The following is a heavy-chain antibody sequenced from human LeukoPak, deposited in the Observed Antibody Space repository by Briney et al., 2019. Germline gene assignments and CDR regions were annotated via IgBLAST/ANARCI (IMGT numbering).Heavy chain of an antibody. J-gene: IGHJ6*03. D-gene: IGHD2-8*01. CDR1: GFTFSSYG. CDR2: IRYDGSNK. V-gene: IGHV3-30*02. Sequence: GGSLRLSCAASGFTFSSYGMHWVRRAPGKGLEWVAFIRYDGSNKYYADSVKGRFTISRDNSKNTLYLQMSSLRAEDTAVFYCAKDRCSNGIGCYYYYMDVWGKGTTVTVSS. CDR3: AKDRCSNGIGCYYYYMDV.